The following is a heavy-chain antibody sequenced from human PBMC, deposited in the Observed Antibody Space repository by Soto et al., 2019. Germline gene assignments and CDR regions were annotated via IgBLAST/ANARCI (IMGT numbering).Heavy chain of an antibody. J-gene: IGHJ5*02. CDR3: ARSVDCISTSCYSLWFDP. CDR1: GYTLTELS. Sequence: ASVKVSCKVSGYTLTELSMHWVRQAPGKGLEWMGGFDPEDGETIYAQKLQGRVTMTTDTSTSTAYMELRSLRSDDTAVYYCARSVDCISTSCYSLWFDPWGQGTLVTVSS. D-gene: IGHD2-2*01. CDR2: FDPEDGET. V-gene: IGHV1-24*01.